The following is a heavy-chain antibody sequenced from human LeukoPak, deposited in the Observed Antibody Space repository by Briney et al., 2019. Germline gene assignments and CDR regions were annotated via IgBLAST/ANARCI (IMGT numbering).Heavy chain of an antibody. D-gene: IGHD6-19*01. V-gene: IGHV3-23*01. J-gene: IGHJ5*02. CDR2: ISGSGGCT. CDR3: AKIVAGMDNWFDP. CDR1: VFTISSYA. Sequence: GGSLRLSCAASVFTISSYAMSWVRQAPGKGLEWVSAISGSGGCTYYADSVKGRFTISRDNSKNTLYLQMNSPRAEDTALYYCAKIVAGMDNWFDPWGQGPLVTVSS.